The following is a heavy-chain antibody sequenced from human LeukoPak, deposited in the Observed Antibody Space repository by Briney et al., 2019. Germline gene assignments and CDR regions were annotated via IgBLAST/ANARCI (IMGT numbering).Heavy chain of an antibody. CDR2: ISSSGSTI. Sequence: GGSLRLSCAASGFPFSSSVMSWVRQAPGKGLEWVSHISSSGSTIYYADSVRGRFTVSRDNAENSVYLHMDSLRAEDTAVYYCARGAYSSGWAYFDHWGQGTLVTVSS. J-gene: IGHJ4*02. V-gene: IGHV3-48*03. CDR3: ARGAYSSGWAYFDH. D-gene: IGHD6-19*01. CDR1: GFPFSSSV.